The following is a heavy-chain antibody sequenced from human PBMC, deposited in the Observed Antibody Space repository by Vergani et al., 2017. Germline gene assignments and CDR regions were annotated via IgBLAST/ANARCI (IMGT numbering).Heavy chain of an antibody. Sequence: QVQLQESGPGLVKPSETLSLTCTVSGGSISSYYWSWIRQPPGKGLEWIGYIYYSGSTNYNPSLKSRVTISVDTSKTQFSLKLSSVTAADTAVYYCARDAGRDWYSNYYYGMDVWGQGTTVTVSS. V-gene: IGHV4-59*01. CDR2: IYYSGST. CDR3: ARDAGRDWYSNYYYGMDV. CDR1: GGSISSYY. D-gene: IGHD3/OR15-3a*01. J-gene: IGHJ6*02.